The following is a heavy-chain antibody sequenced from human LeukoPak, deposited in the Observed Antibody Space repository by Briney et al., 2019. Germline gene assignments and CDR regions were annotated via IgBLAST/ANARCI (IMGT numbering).Heavy chain of an antibody. CDR3: VRGKEKIAVRPYYFDF. CDR1: GFTFGDYA. V-gene: IGHV3-20*04. J-gene: IGHJ4*02. Sequence: RTGGSLRLSCAASGFTFGDYALSWVRQAPGKGLEWVSGINWNGSSTGYADSVKGRFTISRDNAKNSLYLQINSLRAEDTAFYYCVRGKEKIAVRPYYFDFWGQGTLVTVSS. D-gene: IGHD6-6*01. CDR2: INWNGSST.